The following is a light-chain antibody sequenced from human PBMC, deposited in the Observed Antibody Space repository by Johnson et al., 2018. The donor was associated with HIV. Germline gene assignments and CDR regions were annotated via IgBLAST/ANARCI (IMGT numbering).Light chain of an antibody. Sequence: VLTQPPSVSAAPGQKVTISCFGSDSDIGNNYVSWYQQLPGTAPKLLIYDNDKRPSGIPDRFSGSKSGTSATLGITGLQTGDEADYYCETWDSSLSGVFGTGTKVTVL. CDR2: DND. CDR1: DSDIGNNY. CDR3: ETWDSSLSGV. J-gene: IGLJ1*01. V-gene: IGLV1-51*01.